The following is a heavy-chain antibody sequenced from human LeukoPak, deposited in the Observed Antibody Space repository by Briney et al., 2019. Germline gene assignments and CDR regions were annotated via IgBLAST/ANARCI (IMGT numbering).Heavy chain of an antibody. Sequence: KSGGSLRLSCAVSGFTFSSYVMTWVRQVPGKGLEWVSGISGSGGRTYYADCVKGRFTISRDNSKNTVYLQVNSLRAEDTAVYYCTKDGGYCGGDCYLGPYDYWGQGTLVTVST. CDR2: ISGSGGRT. CDR1: GFTFSSYV. CDR3: TKDGGYCGGDCYLGPYDY. J-gene: IGHJ4*02. V-gene: IGHV3-23*01. D-gene: IGHD2-21*01.